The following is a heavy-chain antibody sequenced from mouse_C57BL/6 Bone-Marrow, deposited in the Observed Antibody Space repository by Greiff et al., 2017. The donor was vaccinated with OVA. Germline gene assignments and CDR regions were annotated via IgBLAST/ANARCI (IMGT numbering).Heavy chain of an antibody. J-gene: IGHJ3*01. CDR3: ARAYYSNYVVSWFAY. Sequence: VKLQESGAELARPGASVKLSCKASGYTFTSYGISWVKQRTGQGLEWIGEIYPRSGNTYYNEKFKGKATLTADKSSSTAYMELRSLTSEDSAVYFCARAYYSNYVVSWFAYWGQGTLVTVSA. D-gene: IGHD2-5*01. V-gene: IGHV1-81*01. CDR1: GYTFTSYG. CDR2: IYPRSGNT.